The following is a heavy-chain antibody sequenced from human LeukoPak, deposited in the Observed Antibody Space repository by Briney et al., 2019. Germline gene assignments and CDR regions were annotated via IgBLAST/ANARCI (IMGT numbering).Heavy chain of an antibody. J-gene: IGHJ4*02. CDR3: VQASGSKYGPATPDY. D-gene: IGHD1-26*01. Sequence: ASVKVSCKASGYTFSSYGITWVRQAPGQGLEWVGWISAYDGNTKYAEKFQGRVTMTTDTSTSTAYMDLRSLRSDDTAVYYCVQASGSKYGPATPDYWGQGTLVIVSS. CDR2: ISAYDGNT. CDR1: GYTFSSYG. V-gene: IGHV1-18*01.